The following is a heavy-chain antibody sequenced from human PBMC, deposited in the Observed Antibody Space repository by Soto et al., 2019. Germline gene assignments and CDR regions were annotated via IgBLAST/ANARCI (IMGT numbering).Heavy chain of an antibody. CDR3: ASRLFDP. CDR2: MDPNSGNT. J-gene: IGHJ5*02. CDR1: GYTFTSYH. Sequence: QVQLVQSGAEVKKPGASVKVSCKASGYTFTSYHINWVRQATGHGLEWMGWMDPNSGNTGFAQKFQGRVTMTRNTSIRTDYMELTSLRSEDTAVYYCASRLFDPWGQGTLVTVSS. V-gene: IGHV1-8*01.